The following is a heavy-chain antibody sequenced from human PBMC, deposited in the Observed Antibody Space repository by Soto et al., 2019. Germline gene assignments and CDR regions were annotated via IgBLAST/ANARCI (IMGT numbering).Heavy chain of an antibody. CDR1: GYTFTGYY. CDR2: INPNSGGT. D-gene: IGHD2-21*01. V-gene: IGHV1-2*04. CDR3: ARAPHISISEFWFDP. Sequence: QVQLVQSGAEVKKPGASVKVSCKASGYTFTGYYMHWVRQAPGQGLEWMGWINPNSGGTNYAQKFQGWVTMTRDTSISTAYMELSRLRSDDTAVYYCARAPHISISEFWFDPWGQGTLVTVSS. J-gene: IGHJ5*02.